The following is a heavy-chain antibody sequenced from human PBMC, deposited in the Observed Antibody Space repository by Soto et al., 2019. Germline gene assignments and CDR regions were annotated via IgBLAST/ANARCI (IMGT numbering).Heavy chain of an antibody. Sequence: GESLKISCKGSGYSFASYWIGWVRQMPGKGLEWMGIIYPTNSDTRYSPSSQGQVTISADKSINTAYLQWSSLRPEDTAVYYCAHPRGYGVFDAYDIWGQGAMVT. V-gene: IGHV5-51*01. CDR3: AHPRGYGVFDAYDI. D-gene: IGHD4-17*01. CDR1: GYSFASYW. J-gene: IGHJ3*02. CDR2: IYPTNSDT.